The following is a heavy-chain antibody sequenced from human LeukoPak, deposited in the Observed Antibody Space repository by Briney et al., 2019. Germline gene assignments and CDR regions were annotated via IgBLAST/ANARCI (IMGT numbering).Heavy chain of an antibody. Sequence: GGSLRLSCAASGFTSSSYAMHWVRQAPGKGLEWVAVISYDGSNKYYADSVKGRFTISRDNSKNTLYLQMNNLRAEDTAIYYCATDSYVSGSYYRLFYWGQGTLVTVSS. CDR3: ATDSYVSGSYYRLFY. V-gene: IGHV3-30*04. J-gene: IGHJ4*02. CDR2: ISYDGSNK. D-gene: IGHD3-10*01. CDR1: GFTSSSYA.